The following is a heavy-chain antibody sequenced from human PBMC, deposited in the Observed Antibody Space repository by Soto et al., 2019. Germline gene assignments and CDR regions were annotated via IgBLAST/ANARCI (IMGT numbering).Heavy chain of an antibody. J-gene: IGHJ4*02. CDR3: ARLLYYYDSSGYYLDLYYFDY. V-gene: IGHV4-39*01. Sequence: SETLSLTCTVSGGSISSSSYYWGWIRQPPGKGLEWIGSIYYSGSTYYNPSLKSRVTISVDTSKNQFSLKLSSVTAADTAVYYCARLLYYYDSSGYYLDLYYFDYWGQGTLVTVSS. CDR2: IYYSGST. CDR1: GGSISSSSYY. D-gene: IGHD3-22*01.